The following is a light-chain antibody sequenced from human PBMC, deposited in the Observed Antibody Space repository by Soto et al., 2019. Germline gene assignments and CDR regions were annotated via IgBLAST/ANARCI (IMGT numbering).Light chain of an antibody. Sequence: DIVLTQSPDSLAVSLGERATIHCKSSQNLFYSSNNKRYLAWYQQKPGRPPKLLIYWASVRQSGVPDRSSGSGSETDFTLTINNVQAEDVAVYSCHHYYSTLSSTFGQGTKLEIK. CDR3: HHYYSTLSST. J-gene: IGKJ2*01. V-gene: IGKV4-1*01. CDR2: WAS. CDR1: QNLFYSSNNKRY.